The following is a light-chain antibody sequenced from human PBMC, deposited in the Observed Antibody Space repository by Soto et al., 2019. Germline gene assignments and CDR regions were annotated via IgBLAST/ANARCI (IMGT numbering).Light chain of an antibody. V-gene: IGLV1-40*01. CDR3: QSYDSSLSGYV. CDR2: GNS. Sequence: SVLTQPLSVSGAPGQRVTISCSGSSANIGAAYNVDWYQQLPGTAPKLLIYGNSNRPSAVPARFSGSKSGTSASLAIAGLQAEDEGDYYCQSYDSSLSGYVFGTGTKVTVL. J-gene: IGLJ1*01. CDR1: SANIGAAYN.